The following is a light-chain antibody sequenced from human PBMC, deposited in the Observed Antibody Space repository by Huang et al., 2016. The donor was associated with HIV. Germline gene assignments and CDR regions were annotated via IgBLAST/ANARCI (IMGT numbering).Light chain of an antibody. Sequence: DIQMTQSPSSLSASVGDRVTIACRASQSISTYLNWYQQKPGKAPKRLIYGASSLQTGVPSRFSGSGSGTDFTLTISTLQPEDFATYYCQQSYSTPYTLGQGTKLEIK. CDR2: GAS. CDR1: QSISTY. J-gene: IGKJ2*01. V-gene: IGKV1-39*01. CDR3: QQSYSTPYT.